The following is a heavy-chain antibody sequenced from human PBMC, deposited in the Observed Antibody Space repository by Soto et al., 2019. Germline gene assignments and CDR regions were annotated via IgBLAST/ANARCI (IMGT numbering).Heavy chain of an antibody. CDR1: SGSISSSNW. J-gene: IGHJ4*02. V-gene: IGHV4-4*02. CDR3: ARAGTLSSEKGSYDDY. D-gene: IGHD3-16*01. Sequence: QVQLQESGPGLVKPSGTLSLTCVVSSGSISSSNWWSWVRQPPGKGLEWIGESYHSGSTNYNPSLKSRVTISVDKSKNQSSLNLSSVTAADTAVYHCARAGTLSSEKGSYDDYWGQGTLVTVSS. CDR2: SYHSGST.